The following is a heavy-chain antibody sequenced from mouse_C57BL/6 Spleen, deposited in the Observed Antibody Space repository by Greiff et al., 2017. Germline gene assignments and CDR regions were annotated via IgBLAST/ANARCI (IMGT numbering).Heavy chain of an antibody. CDR2: ISSGSSTI. J-gene: IGHJ4*01. D-gene: IGHD1-1*01. CDR1: GFTFSDYG. Sequence: EVKLMESGGGLVKPGGSLNLSCAASGFTFSDYGMHWVRQAPETGLEWVAYISSGSSTIYYADTVKGRFTISRDNAKNTLFLQMTSLRSEDTAMYYCAKTTVDAMDYGGQGTSVTVSS. V-gene: IGHV5-17*01. CDR3: AKTTVDAMDY.